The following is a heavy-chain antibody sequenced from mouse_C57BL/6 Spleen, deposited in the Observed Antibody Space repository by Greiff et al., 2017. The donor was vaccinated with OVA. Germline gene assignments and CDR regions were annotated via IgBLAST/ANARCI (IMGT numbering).Heavy chain of an antibody. J-gene: IGHJ3*01. CDR1: GYTFTSYW. D-gene: IGHD3-2*02. V-gene: IGHV1-61*01. CDR3: ARGDSSGFFAY. Sequence: QVQLQQPGAELVRPGSSVKLSCKASGYTFTSYWMDWVKQRPGQGLEWIGNIYPSDSETHYNQKFKDKATLTVDKSSSTAYMQLSSLTSEDSAVYYCARGDSSGFFAYWGQGTLVTVSA. CDR2: IYPSDSET.